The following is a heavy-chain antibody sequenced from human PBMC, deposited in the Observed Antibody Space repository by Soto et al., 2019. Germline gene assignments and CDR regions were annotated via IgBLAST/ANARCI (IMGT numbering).Heavy chain of an antibody. CDR2: IYHSGST. Sequence: QVQLQESGPGLVKPSGTLSLTCAVSGGSISSSNWWSWVRQPPGKGLEWIGEIYHSGSTNYNPSPKSRSTISLDKSKNQFSLKLSSVTAADTAVYYCATLGWNYDGFDSWGQGTLVTVSS. D-gene: IGHD1-7*01. J-gene: IGHJ4*02. CDR3: ATLGWNYDGFDS. V-gene: IGHV4-4*02. CDR1: GGSISSSNW.